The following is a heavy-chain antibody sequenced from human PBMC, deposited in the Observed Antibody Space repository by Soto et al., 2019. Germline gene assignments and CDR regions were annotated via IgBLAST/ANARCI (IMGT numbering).Heavy chain of an antibody. CDR2: IYYSGST. CDR1: GGSFSGYY. D-gene: IGHD3-22*01. V-gene: IGHV4-59*01. J-gene: IGHJ3*02. Sequence: SETLSLTCAGYGGSFSGYYWTWIRQPPGTGLEWIGYIYYSGSTNYNPFLKSRVTISVDTSKNQFSLKLIFVTAADTAVYFCAKVGYYDGSGYNAFDIWGQGTMVTVSS. CDR3: AKVGYYDGSGYNAFDI.